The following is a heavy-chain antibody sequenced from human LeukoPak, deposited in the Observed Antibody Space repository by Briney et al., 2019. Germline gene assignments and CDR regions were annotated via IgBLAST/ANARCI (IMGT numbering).Heavy chain of an antibody. D-gene: IGHD2-15*01. CDR1: GFTFSSYG. V-gene: IGHV3-23*01. CDR3: AKGVGYCSGGSCQQFDY. Sequence: GGSLRLSCAASGFTFSSYGMSGVRQAPGKGMKWVSAISGSGGSTYYADSVKGRITISRYNSKNTLYLQIHSLRAEDTALYYCAKGVGYCSGGSCQQFDYWGQGTLVTVSS. J-gene: IGHJ4*02. CDR2: ISGSGGST.